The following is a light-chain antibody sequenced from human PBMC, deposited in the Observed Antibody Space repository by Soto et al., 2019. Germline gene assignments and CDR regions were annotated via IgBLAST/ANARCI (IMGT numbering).Light chain of an antibody. CDR1: SSDIGGYDY. CDR3: CSYAGSLTVI. V-gene: IGLV2-11*01. Sequence: QSALTQPRSVSGSPGQSVTMSCTGTSSDIGGYDYVSWYQHHPGRAPKLIIYDVNRRPSGVPDRFSGFKSGNTASLTISGLQAEDEAHYHCCSYAGSLTVIFGGGTKVTVL. J-gene: IGLJ2*01. CDR2: DVN.